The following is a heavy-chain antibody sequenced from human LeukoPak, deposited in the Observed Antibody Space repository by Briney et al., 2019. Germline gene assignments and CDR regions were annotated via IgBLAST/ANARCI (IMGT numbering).Heavy chain of an antibody. V-gene: IGHV1-69*13. D-gene: IGHD3-22*01. CDR2: IIPIVGTT. J-gene: IGHJ4*02. CDR1: GGTFSSYA. CDR3: ARGGYYYDSSGYSHLPDY. Sequence: GASVKVSCKASGGTFSSYAFSWVRQAPGQGLEWMGGIIPIVGTTNYAQMFQGRVTITADEFTSTAYMELSSLRSEDTAVYYCARGGYYYDSSGYSHLPDYWGQGTLVTVSA.